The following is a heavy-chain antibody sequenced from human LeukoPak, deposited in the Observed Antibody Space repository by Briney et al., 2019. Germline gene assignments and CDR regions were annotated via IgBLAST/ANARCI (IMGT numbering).Heavy chain of an antibody. CDR3: ARDRYSSGSYYYFDY. J-gene: IGHJ4*02. CDR1: GFTFSTYS. V-gene: IGHV3-48*01. D-gene: IGHD3-10*01. CDR2: IGSSSSTI. Sequence: GGSLRLSCAASGFTFSTYSMYWVRQAPGKGLEWVSYIGSSSSTIYYADSVKGRFTISRDNAKNSLHLQMNSLRAEDTAVYYCARDRYSSGSYYYFDYWGQGTLVTVSS.